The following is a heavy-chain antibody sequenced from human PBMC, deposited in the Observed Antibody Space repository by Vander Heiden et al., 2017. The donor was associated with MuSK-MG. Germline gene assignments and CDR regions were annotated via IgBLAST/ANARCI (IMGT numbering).Heavy chain of an antibody. V-gene: IGHV4-59*01. J-gene: IGHJ5*02. CDR3: ARVVGGTARGWFDP. Sequence: QVQLQESGPGLVKPSETLSLTCTVSGGSISSYYWSWIRQPPGKGLEWIGYIYYSGSTNYNPSLKSRVTISVDTSKNQFSLKLSSVTAADTAVYYCARVVGGTARGWFDPWGQGTLVTVSS. CDR2: IYYSGST. CDR1: GGSISSYY. D-gene: IGHD2-21*02.